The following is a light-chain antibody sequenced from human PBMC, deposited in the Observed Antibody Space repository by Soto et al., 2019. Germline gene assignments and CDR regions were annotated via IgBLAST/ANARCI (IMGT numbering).Light chain of an antibody. Sequence: DTKMTQSPSTLSASVGERVTITCRASQSIGSWLAWYQQKPRKAPKLLIYKTSILENGVPSRFSGSGSGTGFTLAISSLQPEDSATYYCLQDINYPWTFGQGTKVDIK. CDR2: KTS. J-gene: IGKJ1*01. CDR3: LQDINYPWT. CDR1: QSIGSW. V-gene: IGKV1-5*03.